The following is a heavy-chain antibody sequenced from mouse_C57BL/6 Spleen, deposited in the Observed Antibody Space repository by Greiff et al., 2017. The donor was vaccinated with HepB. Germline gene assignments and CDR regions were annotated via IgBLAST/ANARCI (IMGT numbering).Heavy chain of an antibody. Sequence: QVQLKQSGAELVRPGPSVKMSCKASGYTFTNYWIGWAKQRPGHGLEWIGDIYPGGGYTNYNEKFKGKATLTADKSSSTAYVQFSSLTSEDSAIYYCARSIETGTNWYFDVWGTGTTVTVSS. CDR3: ARSIETGTNWYFDV. CDR2: IYPGGGYT. CDR1: GYTFTNYW. V-gene: IGHV1-63*01. J-gene: IGHJ1*03. D-gene: IGHD4-1*01.